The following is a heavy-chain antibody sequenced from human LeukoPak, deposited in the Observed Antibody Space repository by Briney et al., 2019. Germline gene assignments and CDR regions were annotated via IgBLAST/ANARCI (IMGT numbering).Heavy chain of an antibody. CDR3: AKGVNGGSCFDY. D-gene: IGHD2-15*01. CDR2: IGTAGDT. V-gene: IGHV3-13*01. CDR1: GFTFSDYD. J-gene: IGHJ4*02. Sequence: GGSLRLSCAASGFTFSDYDMHWVRQATGKGLEWVSAIGTAGDTYYTGSVKGRFAISRENAKNSLYLQMNSLRAEDTAVYYCAKGVNGGSCFDYWGQGTLVTVSS.